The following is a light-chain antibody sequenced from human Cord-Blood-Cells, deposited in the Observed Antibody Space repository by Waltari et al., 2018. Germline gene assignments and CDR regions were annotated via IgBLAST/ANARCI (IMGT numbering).Light chain of an antibody. CDR2: LGS. CDR3: MQALQTPYT. CDR1: QSLLHSNGYNY. J-gene: IGKJ2*01. V-gene: IGKV2-28*01. Sequence: DLVVIQSPRSLSVTPAAPASTACGSSQSLLHSNGYNYLDWYLKKPGQSPQLLIYLGSNRASGVPDRFSGSGSGTDFTLKISRVEAEDVGVYYCMQALQTPYTFGQGTKLEIK.